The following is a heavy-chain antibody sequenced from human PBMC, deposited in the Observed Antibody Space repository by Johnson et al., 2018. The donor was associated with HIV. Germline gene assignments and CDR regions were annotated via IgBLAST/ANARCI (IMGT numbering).Heavy chain of an antibody. V-gene: IGHV3-33*06. CDR2: IWFDGSNK. D-gene: IGHD3-3*01. J-gene: IGHJ3*01. CDR3: AKYFLEDLEWSSEESAFHV. Sequence: QVQLVESGGGVVQPGTSLRLSCEASGFTFSSYGMHWVRQAPGKGLEWAAVIWFDGSNKSYADSVKGQFSISRDNSKNTLYLQMKRLRAEDTAVYYCAKYFLEDLEWSSEESAFHVWGRGTMVTVSP. CDR1: GFTFSSYG.